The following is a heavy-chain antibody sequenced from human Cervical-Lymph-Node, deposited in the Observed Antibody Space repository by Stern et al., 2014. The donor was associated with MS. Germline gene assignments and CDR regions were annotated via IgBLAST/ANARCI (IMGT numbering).Heavy chain of an antibody. Sequence: EVQQVESGGGLVPPGGSLRISCAASGYTVSSNYMSWVRQAPGKGLEWVSVLYSGGSTYYANSVKGRFTISRHNSKTKLYLQMNSLRDEDTSVYYCARALIDSSGGPYAFDIWGQGTRVTVSS. CDR3: ARALIDSSGGPYAFDI. CDR1: GYTVSSNY. D-gene: IGHD3-22*01. V-gene: IGHV3-53*04. J-gene: IGHJ3*02. CDR2: LYSGGST.